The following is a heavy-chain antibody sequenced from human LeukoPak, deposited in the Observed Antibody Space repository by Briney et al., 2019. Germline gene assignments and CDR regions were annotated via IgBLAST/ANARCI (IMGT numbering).Heavy chain of an antibody. CDR3: ARSDQYYYGMDV. D-gene: IGHD4-4*01. Sequence: GASVKVSCKASGYTFTSYYMHWVRQAPGEGPEWMGIINPNTSNTHYAQRSQGRVTMTRDTSTSTVYMELTSLRSEDTAVYYCARSDQYYYGMDVWGQGNTVTVSS. CDR2: INPNTSNT. CDR1: GYTFTSYY. J-gene: IGHJ6*02. V-gene: IGHV1-46*01.